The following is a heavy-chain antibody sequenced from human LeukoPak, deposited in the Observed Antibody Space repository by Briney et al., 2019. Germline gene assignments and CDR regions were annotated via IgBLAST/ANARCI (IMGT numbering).Heavy chain of an antibody. J-gene: IGHJ1*01. V-gene: IGHV3-15*01. D-gene: IGHD3-3*01. Sequence: PGGSLRLSCAASGFTFSNAWMSWVRQAPGKGLEWVGRIKSKTDGGTTDYAAPVKGRFTISRDDSKNTLYLQMNSLKTEDTAVYYCTTPQHYYDFWSGYYKADAEYFQHWGQGTLVTVSS. CDR1: GFTFSNAW. CDR3: TTPQHYYDFWSGYYKADAEYFQH. CDR2: IKSKTDGGTT.